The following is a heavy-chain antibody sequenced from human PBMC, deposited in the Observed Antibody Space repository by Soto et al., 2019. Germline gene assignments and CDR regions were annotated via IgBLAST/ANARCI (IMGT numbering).Heavy chain of an antibody. CDR1: GGSISSGEYY. D-gene: IGHD6-13*01. V-gene: IGHV4-30-4*02. Sequence: SDTLSLTCTFSGGSISSGEYYWSWIRQPPGKGREWIGYIYYSGSTYYNPSLKSRITISVDTSKNQFSLKLSSVTAADTAVYYCARDHSVAAAGGWFDHWGQGTLVTVSS. CDR2: IYYSGST. J-gene: IGHJ5*02. CDR3: ARDHSVAAAGGWFDH.